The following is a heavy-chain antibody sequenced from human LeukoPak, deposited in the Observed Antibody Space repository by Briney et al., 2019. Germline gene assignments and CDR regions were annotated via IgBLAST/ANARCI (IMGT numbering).Heavy chain of an antibody. V-gene: IGHV3-30*02. D-gene: IGHD6-19*01. CDR3: SKVGGIVLAVSYYMDV. CDR2: IRFDGSNT. CDR1: GFTFRNYD. J-gene: IGHJ6*03. Sequence: GGSLRLSCEASGFTFRNYDMYWVRQAPGKGLEWVAFIRFDGSNTHYGDSVKGRFTISRDNSKNTLYLQMNRLRVEDSALYYCSKVGGIVLAVSYYMDVWGKGTTVTVS.